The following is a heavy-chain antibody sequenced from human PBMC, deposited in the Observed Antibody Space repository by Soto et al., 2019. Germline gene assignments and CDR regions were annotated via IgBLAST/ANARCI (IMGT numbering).Heavy chain of an antibody. CDR1: GYTFTSYG. J-gene: IGHJ3*02. V-gene: IGHV1-18*01. CDR2: ISAYNGNT. D-gene: IGHD3-10*01. CDR3: ARDLYGSGNDAFDI. Sequence: AASVKVSCKASGYTFTSYGISWVRQAPGQGLEWMGWISAYNGNTNYAQKLQGRVTMTTDTSTSTAYMELRSLRSDDTAVYYCARDLYGSGNDAFDIWGQGTMVTVSS.